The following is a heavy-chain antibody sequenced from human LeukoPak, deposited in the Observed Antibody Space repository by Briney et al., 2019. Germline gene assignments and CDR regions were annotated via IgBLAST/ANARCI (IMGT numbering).Heavy chain of an antibody. Sequence: PGGSLRLSCAASGFSFDTYAMHWVSQARGQGLEWVALIWHDGSHKFYSNSVRGQFTISRDNSKNTVYLQMNDLRPDDTAVYYCARVIFGSGSYPDFWGQGTLVTVSS. D-gene: IGHD3-10*01. CDR1: GFSFDTYA. CDR3: ARVIFGSGSYPDF. CDR2: IWHDGSHK. J-gene: IGHJ4*02. V-gene: IGHV3-33*01.